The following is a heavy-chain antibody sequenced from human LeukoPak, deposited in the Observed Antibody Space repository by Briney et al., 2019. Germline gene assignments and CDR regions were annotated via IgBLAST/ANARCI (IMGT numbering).Heavy chain of an antibody. V-gene: IGHV3-23*01. Sequence: PGGSLRLSCEASGFTFNTCAIYWVRQAPGKGLEWVSGICGSGGCTYYADSVKGRFTISRDNSKNTVYLQMNSLTADDTAVYYCAKTTVGYRSGRSPGWPADCWGQGTLVTVSS. D-gene: IGHD6-19*01. CDR3: AKTTVGYRSGRSPGWPADC. CDR2: ICGSGGCT. J-gene: IGHJ4*02. CDR1: GFTFNTCA.